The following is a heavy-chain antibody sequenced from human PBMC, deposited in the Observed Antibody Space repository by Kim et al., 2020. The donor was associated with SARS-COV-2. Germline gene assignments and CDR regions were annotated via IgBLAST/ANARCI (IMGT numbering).Heavy chain of an antibody. Sequence: GGSLRLSCAASGFTFDDYAMHWVRQAPGKGLEWVSGISWNSGSIGYADSVKGRFTISRDNAKNSLYLQMNSLRAEDTALYYCAKDGGVVGGQGTLVTVSS. CDR1: GFTFDDYA. J-gene: IGHJ4*02. D-gene: IGHD2-21*01. V-gene: IGHV3-9*01. CDR2: ISWNSGSI. CDR3: AKDGGVV.